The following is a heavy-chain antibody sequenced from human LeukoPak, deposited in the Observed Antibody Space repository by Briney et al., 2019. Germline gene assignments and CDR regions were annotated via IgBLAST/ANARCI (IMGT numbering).Heavy chain of an antibody. V-gene: IGHV1-8*01. J-gene: IGHJ6*03. CDR1: GYSFTSYD. Sequence: ASVKVSCKASGYSFTSYDINWVRQATGQGLEWMGWMNPNSGNTGYAQKFQGRVTMTKNISITTAYMELSSLRSEDTAVYYCARALSWTTESYYYMDVWGKGTTVTVSS. D-gene: IGHD3/OR15-3a*01. CDR2: MNPNSGNT. CDR3: ARALSWTTESYYYMDV.